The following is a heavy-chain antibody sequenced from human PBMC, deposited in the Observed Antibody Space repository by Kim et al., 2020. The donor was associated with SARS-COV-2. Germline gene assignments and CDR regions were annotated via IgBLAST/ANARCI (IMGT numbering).Heavy chain of an antibody. V-gene: IGHV3-73*01. Sequence: GGSLRLSCAASGFIFSDSAIHWVRQASGKGLEWVGRIRSKTKTYATTYPASVKGRFTISRDDSKNTAYLQMNSLKNEDTAMYYCTRWELQSAPFDYWGQGTLVPVSS. CDR2: IRSKTKTYAT. D-gene: IGHD3-10*01. J-gene: IGHJ4*02. CDR3: TRWELQSAPFDY. CDR1: GFIFSDSA.